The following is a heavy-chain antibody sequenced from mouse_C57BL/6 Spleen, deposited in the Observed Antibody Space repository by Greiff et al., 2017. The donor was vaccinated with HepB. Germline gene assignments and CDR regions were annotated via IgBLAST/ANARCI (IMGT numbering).Heavy chain of an antibody. J-gene: IGHJ3*01. D-gene: IGHD2-4*01. CDR1: GYTFTDYY. CDR2: INPYNGGT. Sequence: EVQLQQSGPVLVKPGASVKMSCKASGYTFTDYYMNWVKQSHGKSLEWIGVINPYNGGTSYNQKFKGKATLTVDKSSSTAYMELNSLTSEDSAVYYCALYYDDDGGAWFAYWGQGTLVTVSA. CDR3: ALYYDDDGGAWFAY. V-gene: IGHV1-19*01.